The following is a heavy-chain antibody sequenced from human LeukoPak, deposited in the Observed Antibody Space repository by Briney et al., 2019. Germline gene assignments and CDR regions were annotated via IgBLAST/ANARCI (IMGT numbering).Heavy chain of an antibody. J-gene: IGHJ4*02. V-gene: IGHV3-23*01. Sequence: GGSLRLSCAASGFTFSSYAMTWVRQAPGKGLEWVSAIGGSGRGGDTYYADSVRGRFTISRDNSKNTLYLQMNSLRVEDTAIYYCAKDQYSSGWYFDYWGQGTLVTVSS. CDR2: IGGSGRGGDT. CDR1: GFTFSSYA. D-gene: IGHD6-19*01. CDR3: AKDQYSSGWYFDY.